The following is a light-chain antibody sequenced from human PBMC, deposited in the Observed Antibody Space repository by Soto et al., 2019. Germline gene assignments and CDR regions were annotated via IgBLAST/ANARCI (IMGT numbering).Light chain of an antibody. Sequence: IKLTQSTYTLSAAVGDSVTITCRASQNIRNLLAWYQQKPGKAPKPLIYDASTLKTGVPSRFSGSGSGSEFNFTITGLQPDDFATYFCQQYNTYATFGQGTRLEIK. CDR2: DAS. CDR3: QQYNTYAT. J-gene: IGKJ5*01. V-gene: IGKV1-5*01. CDR1: QNIRNL.